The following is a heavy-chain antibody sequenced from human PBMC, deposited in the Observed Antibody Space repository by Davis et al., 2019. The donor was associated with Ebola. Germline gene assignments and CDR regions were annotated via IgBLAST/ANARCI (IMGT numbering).Heavy chain of an antibody. CDR1: GFTFSDYY. J-gene: IGHJ6*04. D-gene: IGHD2-2*01. Sequence: GGSLRLSCAASGFTFSDYYMSWIRQAPGKGLEWVSYISSSGSTIYYADSVKGRFTISRDNAKKSLYLQMNSLRAEDTAVYYCARDHVVPAAMRVYYYGMDVWGKGTTVTVSS. V-gene: IGHV3-11*01. CDR3: ARDHVVPAAMRVYYYGMDV. CDR2: ISSSGSTI.